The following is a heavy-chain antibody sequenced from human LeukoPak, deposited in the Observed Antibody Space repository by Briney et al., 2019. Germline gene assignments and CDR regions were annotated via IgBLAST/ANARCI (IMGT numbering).Heavy chain of an antibody. D-gene: IGHD6-19*01. V-gene: IGHV3-9*01. J-gene: IGHJ4*02. Sequence: GGSLRLSCAASGFTFDDYAMHWVRQAPGKGLEWVSIISWNSGSIGYADSVKGRFTISRDNAKNSLYLQMNSLRAEDTALYYCAKGAPRGWYYFDYWGQGTLVTVSS. CDR2: ISWNSGSI. CDR3: AKGAPRGWYYFDY. CDR1: GFTFDDYA.